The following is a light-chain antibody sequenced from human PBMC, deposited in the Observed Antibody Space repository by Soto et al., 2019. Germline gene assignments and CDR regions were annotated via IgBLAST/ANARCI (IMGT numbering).Light chain of an antibody. Sequence: EIVITQSPATLSVSPGERVTLSCRASQSVSQSVSSKLAWYQQKPGRAPRLLIHGASTRATGIPARFSGSGSGTEFTLTIGSLQSEDLAVYFCQQYHNRPPTFGQGTEVDIK. CDR2: GAS. CDR1: QSVSQSVSSK. V-gene: IGKV3-15*01. CDR3: QQYHNRPPT. J-gene: IGKJ1*01.